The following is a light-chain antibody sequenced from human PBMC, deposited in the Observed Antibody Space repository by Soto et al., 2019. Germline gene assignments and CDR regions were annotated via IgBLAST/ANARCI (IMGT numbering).Light chain of an antibody. J-gene: IGKJ1*01. CDR1: QSVSSSY. V-gene: IGKV3-20*01. CDR3: EQYGSSPGT. CDR2: GAS. Sequence: EIVLTQSPGTLSLSPGERATLSCRASQSVSSSYLAWYQQKPGQARRLLIYGASSRATGIPNRFSGSGSGTDFTITISRLVPKDFADYYCEQYGSSPGTFGQGTKVEI.